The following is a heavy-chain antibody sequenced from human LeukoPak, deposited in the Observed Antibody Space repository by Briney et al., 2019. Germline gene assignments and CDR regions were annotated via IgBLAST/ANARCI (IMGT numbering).Heavy chain of an antibody. J-gene: IGHJ4*02. CDR2: ISGSGGST. D-gene: IGHD1-1*01. Sequence: GGSLRLSCAASGFTFSSYAMSWVRQAPGKGLEWVSAISGSGGSTYYADSVKGRFTISRDNSKNTLYLQMNSLRAEDTAVYYCARARARAIPTSAHDYWGQGTLVTVSS. CDR1: GFTFSSYA. CDR3: ARARARAIPTSAHDY. V-gene: IGHV3-23*01.